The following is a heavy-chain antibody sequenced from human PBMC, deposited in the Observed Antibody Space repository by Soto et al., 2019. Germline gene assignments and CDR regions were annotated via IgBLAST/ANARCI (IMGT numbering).Heavy chain of an antibody. Sequence: SGPTLVNPTQTLTLTCSFSGFSLTTGVGVGWIRQPPGKALEWLAIIYWNDEKLYNPSLKTRLTIAKDTSKNQVVLTVTDMDPVDTATYYCAHRVNMARGPYNYFGPWGQGTLVTVSS. CDR1: GFSLTTGVG. CDR3: AHRVNMARGPYNYFGP. CDR2: IYWNDEK. D-gene: IGHD3-10*01. V-gene: IGHV2-5*01. J-gene: IGHJ5*02.